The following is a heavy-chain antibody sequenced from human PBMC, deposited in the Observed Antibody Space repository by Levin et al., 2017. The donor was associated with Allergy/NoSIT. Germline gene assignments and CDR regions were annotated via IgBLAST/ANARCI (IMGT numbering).Heavy chain of an antibody. V-gene: IGHV2-70*01. Sequence: SGPTLVKPTQTLTLTCTFSGFSLSIGMCVSWIRQPPGKALEWLALIDWDDEKYYTTSLKTRLTISKDTSRNQVVLTMTNLDPVDTATYYCARITGFDGSGSYYSDYWGQGTLVTVSS. J-gene: IGHJ4*02. D-gene: IGHD3-10*01. CDR3: ARITGFDGSGSYYSDY. CDR2: IDWDDEK. CDR1: GFSLSIGMC.